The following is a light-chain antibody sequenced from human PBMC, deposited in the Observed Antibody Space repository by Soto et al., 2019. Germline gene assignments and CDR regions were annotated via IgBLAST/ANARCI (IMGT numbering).Light chain of an antibody. Sequence: SYELTQPPSVSVAPGQTATITCGGNNIGSKSVHWYQQRPGQAPVLVVYDDNDRPSGIPERFSGSNSGNTATLTISRVEAGDEADYYCQVWDSSSDHRVFGGGTKVTVL. CDR2: DDN. J-gene: IGLJ3*02. CDR3: QVWDSSSDHRV. V-gene: IGLV3-21*02. CDR1: NIGSKS.